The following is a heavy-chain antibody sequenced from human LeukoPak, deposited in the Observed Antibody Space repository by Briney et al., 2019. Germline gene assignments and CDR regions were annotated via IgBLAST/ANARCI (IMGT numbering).Heavy chain of an antibody. CDR1: GYTFTGYY. CDR3: AREDPASGSWRVGTGGVNWFDP. Sequence: ASVKVSCKASGYTFTGYYMHWVRQAPGQGLEWMGWINHNSGGTNYAQKFQGRVTMTRDTSISTAYMELSRLRSDDTAVYYCAREDPASGSWRVGTGGVNWFDPWGQGTLVTVSS. CDR2: INHNSGGT. J-gene: IGHJ5*02. V-gene: IGHV1-2*02. D-gene: IGHD1-26*01.